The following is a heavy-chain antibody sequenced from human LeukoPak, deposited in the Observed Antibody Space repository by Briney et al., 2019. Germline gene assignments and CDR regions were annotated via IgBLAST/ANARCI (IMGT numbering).Heavy chain of an antibody. V-gene: IGHV4-30-4*01. D-gene: IGHD3-3*02. CDR1: GGSISSGDYY. CDR2: IYYSGSA. CDR3: ARGLARFYGAASDF. J-gene: IGHJ4*02. Sequence: SQTLFLTCTVSGGSISSGDYYWNWIRQPPGKGLEWIGFIYYSGSAYYNPSLKSRVIISVDTSKNQFSLNLSSVTAADTAAYFCARGLARFYGAASDFWGQGTLVTVSS.